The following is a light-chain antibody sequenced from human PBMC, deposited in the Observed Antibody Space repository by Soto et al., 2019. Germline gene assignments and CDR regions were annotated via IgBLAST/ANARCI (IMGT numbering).Light chain of an antibody. CDR1: QSVSSY. J-gene: IGKJ5*01. V-gene: IGKV3-11*01. CDR2: DTS. Sequence: ILLTQSPATLSLSPGERATLSCRASQSVSSYLAWYQQKPGQAPRLLIYDTSNRATGIPARFSGSGSGTDFTLTISGLEPADLGVYYCQQRHNWPITFGQGTRLEIK. CDR3: QQRHNWPIT.